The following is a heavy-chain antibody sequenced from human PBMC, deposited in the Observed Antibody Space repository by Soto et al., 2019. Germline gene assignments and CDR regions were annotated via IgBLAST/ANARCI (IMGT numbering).Heavy chain of an antibody. CDR1: GGTFSSYA. D-gene: IGHD2-15*01. J-gene: IGHJ6*02. Sequence: ASVKVSCKASGGTFSSYAISWVRQAPGQGLEWMGGIIPIFGTANYAQKFQGRVTITADESTSTAYMELSSLRSEDTAVYYCAGTGEGYCSGGSCYVYYGMDVWGQGTTVTVSS. CDR2: IIPIFGTA. CDR3: AGTGEGYCSGGSCYVYYGMDV. V-gene: IGHV1-69*13.